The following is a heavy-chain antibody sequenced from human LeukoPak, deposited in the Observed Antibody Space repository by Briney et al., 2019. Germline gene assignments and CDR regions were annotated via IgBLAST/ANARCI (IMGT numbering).Heavy chain of an antibody. CDR3: ATDWNCGGDCYSDAFDI. V-gene: IGHV1-24*01. J-gene: IGHJ3*02. CDR1: GYTLTELS. CDR2: FDPEDGET. D-gene: IGHD2-21*02. Sequence: ASVKVSCKVSGYTLTELSMHWVRQAPGKGPEWMGGFDPEDGETIYAQKFQGRVTMTEDTSTDTAYMELSSLRSEDTAVYYCATDWNCGGDCYSDAFDIWGQGTMVTVSS.